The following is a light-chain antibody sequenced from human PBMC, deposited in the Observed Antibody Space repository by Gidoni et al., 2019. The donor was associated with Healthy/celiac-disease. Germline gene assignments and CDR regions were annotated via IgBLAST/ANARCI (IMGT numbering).Light chain of an antibody. CDR1: QSISSY. CDR3: QQSYSTPYT. V-gene: IGKV1-39*01. Sequence: IQITQSPSSLSASVGDRVTITSRASQSISSYLNWYQQKPGKAPKLLIYAASSLQSGVPSRFSGSGSGTDFTLTISSLQPEDFATYYCQQSYSTPYTFXQXTKLEIK. CDR2: AAS. J-gene: IGKJ2*01.